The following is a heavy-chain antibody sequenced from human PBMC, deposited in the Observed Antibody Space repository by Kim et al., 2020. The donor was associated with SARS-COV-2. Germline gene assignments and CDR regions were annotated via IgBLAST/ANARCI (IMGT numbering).Heavy chain of an antibody. V-gene: IGHV3-30-3*01. CDR2: ISYDGSNK. J-gene: IGHJ3*02. D-gene: IGHD2-2*01. CDR3: ARTGEVGYCSSTSCLDAFDI. CDR1: GFTFSSYA. Sequence: GSLRLSCAASGFTFSSYAMHWVRQAPGKGLEWVAVISYDGSNKYYADSVKGRFTISRDNSKNTLYLQMNSLRAEDTAVYYCARTGEVGYCSSTSCLDAFDIWGQGTMVTVSS.